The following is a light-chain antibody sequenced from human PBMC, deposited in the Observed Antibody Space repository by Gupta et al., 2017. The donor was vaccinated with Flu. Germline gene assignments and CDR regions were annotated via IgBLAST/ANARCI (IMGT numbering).Light chain of an antibody. CDR1: QSVKSNF. V-gene: IGKV3-20*01. Sequence: GTLYLSPGESATRACRASQSVKSNFLAWYPQKPGQAPRLLIYGASSRATGVPDRFRGSGSGTXFILTIXRREPEDFAVYYCQLEGLSMWTFGXGTKVEVK. J-gene: IGKJ1*01. CDR3: QLEGLSMWT. CDR2: GAS.